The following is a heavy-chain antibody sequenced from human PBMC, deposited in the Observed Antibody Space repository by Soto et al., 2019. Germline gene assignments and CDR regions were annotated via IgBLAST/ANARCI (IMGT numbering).Heavy chain of an antibody. CDR3: ALQGGGYNTEYYYYGMDV. D-gene: IGHD1-26*01. J-gene: IGHJ6*02. Sequence: ASVEVSCKASGYTFTSYGISWVRQAPGQGLEWMGWISAYNGNTNYAQKLQGRVTMTTDTSTSTAYMELRSLRSDDTAVYYCALQGGGYNTEYYYYGMDVWGQGTTVTVSS. CDR2: ISAYNGNT. V-gene: IGHV1-18*01. CDR1: GYTFTSYG.